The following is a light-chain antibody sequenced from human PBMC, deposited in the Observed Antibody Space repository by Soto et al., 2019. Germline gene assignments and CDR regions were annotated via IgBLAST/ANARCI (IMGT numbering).Light chain of an antibody. CDR1: QSVSSGS. CDR3: QQYGSSLLT. CDR2: GAS. J-gene: IGKJ4*01. V-gene: IGKV3-20*01. Sequence: EIVLTQSPGTLSLSPGERVTLSCRASQSVSSGSLAWYQQKPGQAPRLLIYGASNRATGIPDRFSGSGSGTDFTLTISRLEPEDFAVYYCQQYGSSLLTFGGGTKVDIK.